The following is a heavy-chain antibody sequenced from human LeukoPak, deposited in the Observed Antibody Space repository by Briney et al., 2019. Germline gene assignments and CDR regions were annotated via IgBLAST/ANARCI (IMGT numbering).Heavy chain of an antibody. Sequence: SETLSLTCTVSGGSISSYYWSWIRQPPGKGLEGIGYIYTSGSTNYNPSLKSRVTISVDTSKNQFSLKLSSVTAADTAVYYCARLWSSSSREYFDYWGQGTLVTVSS. CDR3: ARLWSSSSREYFDY. CDR2: IYTSGST. V-gene: IGHV4-4*09. J-gene: IGHJ4*02. D-gene: IGHD6-6*01. CDR1: GGSISSYY.